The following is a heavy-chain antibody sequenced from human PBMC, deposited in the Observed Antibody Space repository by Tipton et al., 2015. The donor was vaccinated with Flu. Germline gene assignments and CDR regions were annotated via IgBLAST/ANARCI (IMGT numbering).Heavy chain of an antibody. Sequence: LRLSCAVYGGSFSGYYWSWIRQPPGKGLEWIGEINHSGSTNYNPSLKSRVTISVDTSKNQFSLKLSSVTAADTAVYYCARDLPWGDYVWGSYRYHYYYMDVWGKGTTVTVSS. J-gene: IGHJ6*03. CDR1: GGSFSGYY. CDR3: ARDLPWGDYVWGSYRYHYYYMDV. D-gene: IGHD3-16*02. V-gene: IGHV4-34*01. CDR2: INHSGST.